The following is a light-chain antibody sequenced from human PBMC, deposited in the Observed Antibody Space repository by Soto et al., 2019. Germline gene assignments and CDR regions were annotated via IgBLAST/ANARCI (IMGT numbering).Light chain of an antibody. J-gene: IGKJ2*01. CDR2: GAS. V-gene: IGKV3-20*01. CDR3: QQYGSFYT. Sequence: EIVLTQSPGTLSLSPGERATLSCRASQSVSSSYLAWYQQKPGQAPRLLIYGASSRATGIPDRFSGSGSGTEFTLTISRLEREDFAVYSCQQYGSFYTFGHGTKLEIK. CDR1: QSVSSSY.